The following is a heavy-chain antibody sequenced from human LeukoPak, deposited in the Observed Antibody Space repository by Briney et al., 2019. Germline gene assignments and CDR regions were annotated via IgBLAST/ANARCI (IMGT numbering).Heavy chain of an antibody. J-gene: IGHJ4*02. CDR1: GGSFSDYY. CDR3: ARRHYYGSGSYDY. Sequence: SETLSLTCAVYGGSFSDYYWSWIRQPPGKGLEWIGEINHSGSTNYNPSLKSRVTISVDTSKNQFSLKLSSVTAADTAVYYCARRHYYGSGSYDYWGQGTLVTVSS. D-gene: IGHD3-10*01. V-gene: IGHV4-34*01. CDR2: INHSGST.